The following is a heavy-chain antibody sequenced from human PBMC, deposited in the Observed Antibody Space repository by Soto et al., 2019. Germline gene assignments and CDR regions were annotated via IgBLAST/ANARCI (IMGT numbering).Heavy chain of an antibody. J-gene: IGHJ6*02. CDR3: ASFYCSSTSCYDLYYYYGMDV. CDR2: IDPSDSYT. V-gene: IGHV5-10-1*01. CDR1: GYSFTSYW. D-gene: IGHD2-2*01. Sequence: GESLKISCKGSGYSFTSYWISWVRQMPGKGLEWMGRIDPSDSYTNYSPSFQGHVTISADKSISTAYLQWSSLKASDTAMYYCASFYCSSTSCYDLYYYYGMDVWGQGTTVTVS.